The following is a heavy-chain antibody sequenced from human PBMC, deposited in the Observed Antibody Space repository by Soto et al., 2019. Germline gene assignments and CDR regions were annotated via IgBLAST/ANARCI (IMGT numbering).Heavy chain of an antibody. V-gene: IGHV4-4*07. J-gene: IGHJ6*02. Sequence: SETLSLTCTVSGGSISSYYWSWIRQPAGKGLEWIGRIYTSGSTNYNPSLKSRVTTSVDTSKNQFSLKLSSVTAADTAVYYCARDNTIFGVDPYYGMDVWGQGTTVTVSS. CDR1: GGSISSYY. CDR3: ARDNTIFGVDPYYGMDV. CDR2: IYTSGST. D-gene: IGHD3-3*01.